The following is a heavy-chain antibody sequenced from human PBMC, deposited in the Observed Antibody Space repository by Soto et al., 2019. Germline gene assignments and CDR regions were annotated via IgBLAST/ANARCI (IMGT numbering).Heavy chain of an antibody. CDR3: ARDVSPGSGAYSLDAFDM. D-gene: IGHD2-15*01. CDR2: IKKDESKK. Sequence: EVQLVESGGGLVQPGGSLRLSCAASGFTFSDYWMTWVRHAPGKGLEWVANIKKDESKKSYLDSVRGRFTISRDNARNSLYLQMYSRRAEDTALYYCARDVSPGSGAYSLDAFDMWGQGTMVTVSS. V-gene: IGHV3-7*05. J-gene: IGHJ3*02. CDR1: GFTFSDYW.